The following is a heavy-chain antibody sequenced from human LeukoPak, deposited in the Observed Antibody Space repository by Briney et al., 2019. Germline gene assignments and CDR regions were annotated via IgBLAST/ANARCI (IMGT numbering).Heavy chain of an antibody. CDR3: ARDKDAKSGYSGYELAFDI. D-gene: IGHD5-12*01. J-gene: IGHJ3*02. CDR2: IYTSGSP. Sequence: SETLSLTCTVSGGSISSYYWSWIRQPAGKGLEWIGRIYTSGSPNYNPSLKSRVTMSVDTSKNQFSLKLSSVTAAGTAVYYCARDKDAKSGYSGYELAFDIWGQGTMVTVSS. CDR1: GGSISSYY. V-gene: IGHV4-4*07.